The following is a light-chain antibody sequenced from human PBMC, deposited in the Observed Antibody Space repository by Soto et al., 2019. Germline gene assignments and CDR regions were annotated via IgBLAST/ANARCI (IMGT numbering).Light chain of an antibody. Sequence: DIQLTQSPSFLAASVGDRVTITCRSSQGISSYLAWYQQKPEKAPKLLIYAASTLQSGVPSRFSGSGSATEFTLTISSLQPEDFATYYCQQLNSYPRFTFAPGTKVDIK. CDR2: AAS. CDR1: QGISSY. V-gene: IGKV1-9*01. J-gene: IGKJ3*01. CDR3: QQLNSYPRFT.